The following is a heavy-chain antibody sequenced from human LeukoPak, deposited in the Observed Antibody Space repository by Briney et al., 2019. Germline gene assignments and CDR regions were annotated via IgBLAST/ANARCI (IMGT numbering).Heavy chain of an antibody. CDR2: ISYTGGT. D-gene: IGHD6-13*01. CDR3: ARHTGIAAAGYDAFDI. J-gene: IGHJ3*02. V-gene: IGHV4-59*01. CDR1: GGSITDYY. Sequence: PSETLSLTCTVSGGSITDYYWTWIRQPPGKGLEWVGYISYTGGTNYNPSLKSRVTISVDTSKNQFSLKLSSVTAADTAVYYCARHTGIAAAGYDAFDIWGQGTMVTVSS.